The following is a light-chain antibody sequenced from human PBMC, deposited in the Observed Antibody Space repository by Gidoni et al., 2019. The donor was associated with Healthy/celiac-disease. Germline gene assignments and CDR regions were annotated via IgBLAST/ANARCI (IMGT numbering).Light chain of an antibody. CDR3: QQYNNWPPQLT. J-gene: IGKJ4*01. CDR1: QSVSSN. CDR2: GAS. V-gene: IGKV3-15*01. Sequence: DIVMTQSPATLSVSPGERATLSCRASQSVSSNLAWYQQKPGQAPRPLIYGASTRATGIPARFSGSGSGTEFTLTISSLQSEDFAVYYCQQYNNWPPQLTFGGGTKVEIK.